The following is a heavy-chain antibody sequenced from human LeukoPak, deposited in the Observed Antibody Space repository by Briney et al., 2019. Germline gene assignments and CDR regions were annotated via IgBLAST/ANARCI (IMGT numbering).Heavy chain of an antibody. CDR2: VHATGTT. CDR1: GASISLYH. CDR3: ARVLGSSGYAGDWRFDL. Sequence: PSETLSLTCSVSGASISLYHWSWIRQSAGKRPEWIGRVHATGTTNYNPSLGGRVTLSVDTFKRHFSLKLKSVTAADTAVYYCARVLGSSGYAGDWRFDLWGRGTLVTVSS. D-gene: IGHD3-22*01. V-gene: IGHV4-4*07. J-gene: IGHJ2*01.